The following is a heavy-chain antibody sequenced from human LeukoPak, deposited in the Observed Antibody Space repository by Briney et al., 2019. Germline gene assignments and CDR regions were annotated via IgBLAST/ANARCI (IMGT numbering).Heavy chain of an antibody. D-gene: IGHD1-26*01. CDR2: ISGYNGNT. J-gene: IGHJ4*02. Sequence: ASVKVSCKASGYTFTSYGISWVRQAPGQGLEWMGWISGYNGNTDYAQNLQGRVTLTTDTSTSTAYMELRNLRSDDTAMYYCARGLDFSGSYYGIDYWGQGTLVTVSS. CDR1: GYTFTSYG. CDR3: ARGLDFSGSYYGIDY. V-gene: IGHV1-18*01.